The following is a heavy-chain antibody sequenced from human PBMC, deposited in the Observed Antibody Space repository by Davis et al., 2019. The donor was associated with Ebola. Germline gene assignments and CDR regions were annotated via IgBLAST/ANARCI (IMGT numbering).Heavy chain of an antibody. V-gene: IGHV1-58*02. CDR1: GFTFTSSA. J-gene: IGHJ6*04. D-gene: IGHD2-21*02. CDR2: ISTHSGAS. Sequence: SVKVSCKASGFTFTSSAMQWVRQARGQRLEWIGWISTHSGASNYAQKFQGRVTMTRDTSTSTVYMELSSLRTDDTAVYYCARVRYCGGDCSRHYYYGMDVWGKGTTVTVSS. CDR3: ARVRYCGGDCSRHYYYGMDV.